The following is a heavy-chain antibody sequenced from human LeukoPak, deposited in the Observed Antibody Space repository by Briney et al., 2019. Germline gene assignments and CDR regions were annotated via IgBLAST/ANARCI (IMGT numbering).Heavy chain of an antibody. CDR3: AKTPIGGYCSSTSCTDFDY. CDR2: ISGSGGST. Sequence: GGSLRLSCAASGFTFSSYAMSWVRQAPGKGLEWDSAISGSGGSTYYADSVKGRFTISRDNSKNTLYLQMNSLRAEDTAVYYCAKTPIGGYCSSTSCTDFDYWGQGTLVTASS. D-gene: IGHD2-2*01. CDR1: GFTFSSYA. J-gene: IGHJ4*02. V-gene: IGHV3-23*01.